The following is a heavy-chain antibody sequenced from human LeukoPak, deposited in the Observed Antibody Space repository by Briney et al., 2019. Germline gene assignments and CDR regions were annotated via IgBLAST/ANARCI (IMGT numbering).Heavy chain of an antibody. D-gene: IGHD1-7*01. CDR1: GGTFSSYA. V-gene: IGHV1-69*04. CDR3: ARDEAPLGWNYHQKSNWFDP. CDR2: IIPILGIA. J-gene: IGHJ5*02. Sequence: AASVKVSCKASGGTFSSYAISWVRQAPGQVLEWMGRIIPILGIANYAQKFQGRVTITADKSTSTAYMELSSLRSEDTAVYYCARDEAPLGWNYHQKSNWFDPWGQGTLVTVSS.